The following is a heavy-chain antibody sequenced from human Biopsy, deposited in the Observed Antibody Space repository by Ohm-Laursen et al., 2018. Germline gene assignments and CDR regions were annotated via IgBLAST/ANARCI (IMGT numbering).Heavy chain of an antibody. J-gene: IGHJ4*02. Sequence: SAYASRTVSVGTFTIYATSCVRQAPGQGVEWMGRIIPILRTTTYAPKFQGRVTFTADKSSSTAYLELSSLTSEDTAMFNCAREAIGYQLPCDDWGQGTLVTVSS. D-gene: IGHD2-15*01. CDR2: IIPILRTT. V-gene: IGHV1-69*04. CDR3: AREAIGYQLPCDD. CDR1: VGTFTIYA.